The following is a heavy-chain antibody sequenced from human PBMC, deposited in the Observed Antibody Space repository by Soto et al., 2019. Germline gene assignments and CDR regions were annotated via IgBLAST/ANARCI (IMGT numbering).Heavy chain of an antibody. J-gene: IGHJ3*02. Sequence: GGSLSLSCAASGFTFSSYAMSWVRQAPGKGLEWVSAISGSGGSTYYADSVKGRFTISRDNSKNTLYLQMNSLRAEDTAVYYCAKGYSGSYPASAAFDIWGQGTMVTVSS. D-gene: IGHD1-26*01. CDR3: AKGYSGSYPASAAFDI. CDR2: ISGSGGST. CDR1: GFTFSSYA. V-gene: IGHV3-23*01.